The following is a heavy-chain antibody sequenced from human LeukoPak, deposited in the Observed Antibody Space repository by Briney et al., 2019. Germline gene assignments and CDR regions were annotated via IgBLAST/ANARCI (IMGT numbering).Heavy chain of an antibody. V-gene: IGHV4-30-2*06. J-gene: IGHJ5*02. D-gene: IGHD3-22*01. CDR3: ARVTMIVVVNWFDP. Sequence: PSETLSLTCTVSGGSISSGGHSWSWIRQSPGKGLEWIGYIYHSGSGSTYYNPSLQSRVTMSVDTSKNQFSLKLSSVTAVDTAVYYCARVTMIVVVNWFDPWGQGTLVTVSS. CDR1: GGSISSGGHS. CDR2: IYHSGSGST.